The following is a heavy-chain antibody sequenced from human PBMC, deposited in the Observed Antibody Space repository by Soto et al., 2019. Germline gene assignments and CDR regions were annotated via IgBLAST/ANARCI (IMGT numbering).Heavy chain of an antibody. CDR1: GFTFSSYA. D-gene: IGHD2-15*01. V-gene: IGHV3-23*01. Sequence: GGSLRLSCAASGFTFSSYAMSWVRQAPGKGLEWVSAISGSGGSTYYADSVKGRFTISRDNSKNTLYLQMNSLRAEDTAVYYCAKGQYCSGGSCYSEFDYWGQGTLVTVSS. CDR3: AKGQYCSGGSCYSEFDY. J-gene: IGHJ4*02. CDR2: ISGSGGST.